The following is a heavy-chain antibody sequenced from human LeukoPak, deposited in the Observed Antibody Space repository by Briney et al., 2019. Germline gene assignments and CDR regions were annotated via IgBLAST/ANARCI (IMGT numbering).Heavy chain of an antibody. J-gene: IGHJ4*02. CDR3: ARLLTTYFDF. Sequence: GESLKLSCKGSGYRFSTYWIAWVRQMPGKGLEYMGVTYPDDSDTIYSPSFQGQVTISVDRSISTAYLQWSSLNVSDTAVYFCARLLTTYFDFWGQGVLVTVS. CDR2: TYPDDSDT. D-gene: IGHD4/OR15-4a*01. V-gene: IGHV5-51*01. CDR1: GYRFSTYW.